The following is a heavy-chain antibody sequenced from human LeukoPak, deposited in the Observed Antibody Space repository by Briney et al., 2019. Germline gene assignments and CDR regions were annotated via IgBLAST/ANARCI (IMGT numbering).Heavy chain of an antibody. D-gene: IGHD2-21*02. CDR1: GASACSSSYF. Sequence: PSETPSLTCAVSGASACSSSYFWGSIRQPPGEWPGWLVSVYNNKSTYCNPSLNSRITISLNTSNNQYILTVTAVTVAGTALSFGAYCDVVSLSANEAWFDSWGQGTLVTVS. J-gene: IGHJ5*01. V-gene: IGHV4-39*06. CDR2: VYNNKST. CDR3: AYCDVVSLSANEAWFDS.